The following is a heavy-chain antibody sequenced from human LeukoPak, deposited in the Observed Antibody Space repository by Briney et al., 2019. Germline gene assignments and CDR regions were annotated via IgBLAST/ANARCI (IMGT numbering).Heavy chain of an antibody. D-gene: IGHD3-22*01. J-gene: IGHJ4*02. CDR3: AKDSTSYYYDSSGYYLVY. V-gene: IGHV3-23*01. CDR2: ISGSGGST. CDR1: GFTFSSYA. Sequence: GGSLRLSCAASGFTFSSYAMSWVRQAPGKGLEGVSAISGSGGSTYYADSVKGRFTISRDNSKNTLYLQMNSLRAEDTAVYYCAKDSTSYYYDSSGYYLVYWGQGTLVTVSS.